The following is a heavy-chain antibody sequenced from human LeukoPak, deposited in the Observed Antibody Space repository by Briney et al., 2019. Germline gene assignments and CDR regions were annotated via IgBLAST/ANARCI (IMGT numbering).Heavy chain of an antibody. D-gene: IGHD5-18*01. CDR2: IYYSGST. CDR3: AAMVMGY. CDR1: GGSISSYY. J-gene: IGHJ4*02. V-gene: IGHV4-59*01. Sequence: SETLSLTCTVSGGSISSYYWSWIRQPPGKGLEWVGYIYYSGSTNYNPSLKSRVTISVDTSKNQFSLKLSSVTAADTAVYYCAAMVMGYWGQGTLVTVSS.